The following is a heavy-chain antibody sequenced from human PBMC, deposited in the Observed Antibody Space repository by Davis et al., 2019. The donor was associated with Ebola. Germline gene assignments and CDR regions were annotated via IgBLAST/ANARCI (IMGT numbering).Heavy chain of an antibody. Sequence: ASVKVSCKASGYTFTSYGISWVRQAPGQGLEWMGWISAYNGNTNYAQKLQGRVTMTTDKSTSTAYMELSSLRSEDTAVYYCARSPLNRGVIVYIDYWGQGTLVTVSS. CDR3: ARSPLNRGVIVYIDY. CDR2: ISAYNGNT. D-gene: IGHD3-16*02. J-gene: IGHJ4*02. CDR1: GYTFTSYG. V-gene: IGHV1-18*01.